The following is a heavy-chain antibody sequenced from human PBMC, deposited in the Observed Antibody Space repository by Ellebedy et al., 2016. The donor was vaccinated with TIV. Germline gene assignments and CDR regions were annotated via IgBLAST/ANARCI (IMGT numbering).Heavy chain of an antibody. J-gene: IGHJ6*04. CDR2: ISSNGGNT. D-gene: IGHD3-10*01. CDR3: VKGGTGSYHYYYGMDV. Sequence: GESLKISCSASGFTFSSYAMHWVRPAPGKGLEYVSAISSNGGNTYYADSVKGRFTISRDNSKNTLYLQMSSLRAEDTAVYSYVKGGTGSYHYYYGMDVWGKGTTVTVSS. V-gene: IGHV3-64D*06. CDR1: GFTFSSYA.